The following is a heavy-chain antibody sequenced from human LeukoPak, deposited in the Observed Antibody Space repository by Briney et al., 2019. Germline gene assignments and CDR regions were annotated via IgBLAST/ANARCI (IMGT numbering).Heavy chain of an antibody. CDR3: AKDRSYYYYDSSANPGPPDY. CDR2: IYSGGST. V-gene: IGHV3-66*01. Sequence: GGSLRLSCAASEFSVGSNYMTWVRQAPGKGLEWVSLIYSGGSTYYADSVKGRFTISRDNSKNTLYLQMNSLRAEDTAVYYCAKDRSYYYYDSSANPGPPDYWGQGTLVTVSS. J-gene: IGHJ4*02. D-gene: IGHD3-22*01. CDR1: EFSVGSNY.